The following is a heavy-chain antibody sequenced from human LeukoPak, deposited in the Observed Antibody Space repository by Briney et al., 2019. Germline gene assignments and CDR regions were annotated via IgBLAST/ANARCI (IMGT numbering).Heavy chain of an antibody. CDR3: ARDRSSSWTNWFDP. Sequence: HPSETLSLTCAVSGGSISSSNLWTWVRQPPGKGLEWIGEAFRSGNTNYNPSLKSRVTISVYKSKIQFSLKLSSVTAADTAVYYCARDRSSSWTNWFDPWGQGTLVTVSS. CDR1: GGSISSSNL. J-gene: IGHJ5*02. D-gene: IGHD6-13*01. CDR2: AFRSGNT. V-gene: IGHV4-4*02.